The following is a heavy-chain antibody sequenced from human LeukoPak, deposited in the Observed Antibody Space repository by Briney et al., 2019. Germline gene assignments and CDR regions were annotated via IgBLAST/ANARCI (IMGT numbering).Heavy chain of an antibody. V-gene: IGHV3-23*01. Sequence: GGSLRLSCAASGFTFSSYAMSWVRQAPGKGLEWVSVISGSDGRTYYAASVKGRFTISRGNSKNTLYLQMNSLRAEDTAVYYCAKDGAYDTSGYYGSGAFDIWGQGTVVTVSS. CDR3: AKDGAYDTSGYYGSGAFDI. D-gene: IGHD3-22*01. J-gene: IGHJ3*02. CDR2: ISGSDGRT. CDR1: GFTFSSYA.